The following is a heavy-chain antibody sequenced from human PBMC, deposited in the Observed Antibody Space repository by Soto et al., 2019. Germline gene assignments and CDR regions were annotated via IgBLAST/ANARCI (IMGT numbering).Heavy chain of an antibody. CDR1: GYTFTSYD. J-gene: IGHJ6*02. Sequence: QVQLVQSGAEVKKPGASVKVSCKASGYTFTSYDINWVRQATGQGLEWMGWMNPNSGNTGYAQKFQGRVTMPRKTPISTAYMELSSWRSEDPAVYYWAGEKTPYGMDAGGQGTTVTVS. D-gene: IGHD3-10*01. V-gene: IGHV1-8*01. CDR3: AGEKTPYGMDA. CDR2: MNPNSGNT.